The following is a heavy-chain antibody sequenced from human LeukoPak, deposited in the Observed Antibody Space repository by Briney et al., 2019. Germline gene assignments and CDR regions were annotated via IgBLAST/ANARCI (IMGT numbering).Heavy chain of an antibody. D-gene: IGHD3-22*01. CDR1: GFSFSSYE. CDR3: AITMIVVAHDY. Sequence: PGGSLRLSCAGSGFSFSSYEMNWVRQAPGKGLEWVSFISSTGDNVYYADSVKGRFTISRDNAKNSPYLQMNSLRAEDTAVYYCAITMIVVAHDYWGQGTLVTVSS. J-gene: IGHJ4*02. CDR2: ISSTGDNV. V-gene: IGHV3-48*03.